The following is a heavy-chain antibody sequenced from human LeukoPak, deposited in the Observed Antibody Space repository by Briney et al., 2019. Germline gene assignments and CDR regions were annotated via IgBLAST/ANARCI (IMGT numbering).Heavy chain of an antibody. Sequence: PSETLSLTCAVYGGSFSGYYWSWIRQPPGKGLEWIGEINHSGSTNYNPSLKSRVTISVGTSKNQFPLKLSSVPAADTAVYYCARGSYCSSTSCYPRHKYYYYGMDVWGQGTTVTVSS. CDR3: ARGSYCSSTSCYPRHKYYYYGMDV. D-gene: IGHD2-2*01. V-gene: IGHV4-34*01. J-gene: IGHJ6*02. CDR1: GGSFSGYY. CDR2: INHSGST.